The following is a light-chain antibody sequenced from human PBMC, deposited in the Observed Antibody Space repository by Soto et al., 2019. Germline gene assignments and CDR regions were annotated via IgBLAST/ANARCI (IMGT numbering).Light chain of an antibody. CDR3: QQYNHLPPT. J-gene: IGKJ1*01. CDR2: EAS. CDR1: QSVTSN. Sequence: EILMTPSPATRSVSPGERVTLSCRASQSVTSNLAWYQQKPGKAPILLIFEASTRATGLPARFSGSGSGTEFTFTITSLRSEDFAVYYCQQYNHLPPTVGQGTKVDSK. V-gene: IGKV3-15*01.